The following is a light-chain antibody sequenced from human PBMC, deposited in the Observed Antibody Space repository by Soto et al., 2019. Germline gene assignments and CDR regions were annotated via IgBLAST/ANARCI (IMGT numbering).Light chain of an antibody. CDR1: QRVSSSY. J-gene: IGKJ1*01. Sequence: PEDRVTLSCRASQRVSSSYLTWYQQKPGQAPRLLIYGASTRATGIPARFSGSGSGTDFTLTISSLQPEDFAVYYCQQDYNLPWTFGQGTKVEIK. CDR3: QQDYNLPWT. CDR2: GAS. V-gene: IGKV3D-7*01.